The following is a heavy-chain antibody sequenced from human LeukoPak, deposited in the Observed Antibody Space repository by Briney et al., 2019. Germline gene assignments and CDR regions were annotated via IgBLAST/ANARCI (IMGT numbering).Heavy chain of an antibody. D-gene: IGHD3-10*01. CDR1: GGSIRSSNSY. Sequence: PSETLSLTCSVSGGSIRSSNSYWGWIRQSPGKGLEWIGKISDSGSTYYSPSLRSRVTISIDMSKNQFSLKLSSVTATDTAVYYCARGKKVLDYFDYWGQGTLVTVSS. J-gene: IGHJ4*02. CDR3: ARGKKVLDYFDY. CDR2: ISDSGST. V-gene: IGHV4-39*01.